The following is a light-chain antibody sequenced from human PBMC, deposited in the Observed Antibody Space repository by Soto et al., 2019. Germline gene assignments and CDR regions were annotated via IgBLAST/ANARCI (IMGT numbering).Light chain of an antibody. CDR3: QSYDNSLSVYV. CDR1: SSSIGAGYE. J-gene: IGLJ1*01. CDR2: GNS. V-gene: IGLV1-40*01. Sequence: QSVLTQPPSVSGAPGQRVTISCSGTSSSIGAGYEVHWYHQLPGTAPKLLIYGNSNRPSGVPDRFSGSKSGTSASLAITGLQAEDEADYYCQSYDNSLSVYVFGTGTKLTVL.